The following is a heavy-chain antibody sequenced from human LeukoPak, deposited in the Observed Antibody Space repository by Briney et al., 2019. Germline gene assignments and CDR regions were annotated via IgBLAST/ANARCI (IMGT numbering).Heavy chain of an antibody. CDR1: GFTFSDYF. J-gene: IGHJ4*02. Sequence: PGGSLRLSCAASGFTFSDYFMDWVRQAPGKGLEWVGSSRHKGNNYATQYAASVKDRFTISRDDSKNSLHLQMNSLKTEDTAVYFCVAMLRGVGHWGQGTLVTVSS. CDR3: VAMLRGVGH. CDR2: SRHKGNNYAT. V-gene: IGHV3-72*01. D-gene: IGHD3-10*01.